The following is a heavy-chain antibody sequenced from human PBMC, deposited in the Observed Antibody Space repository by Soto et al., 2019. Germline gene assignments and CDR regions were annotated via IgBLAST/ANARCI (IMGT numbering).Heavy chain of an antibody. D-gene: IGHD3-10*01. CDR2: IIPIFGTA. V-gene: IGHV1-69*13. CDR1: GGTFSSYA. CDR3: ARVLTSITMGDAFDI. J-gene: IGHJ3*02. Sequence: GASVKVSCKASGGTFSSYAISWVRQAPGQGLEWMGGIIPIFGTANYAQKFQGRVTITADESTSTAYMELSSLRSEDTAVYYCARVLTSITMGDAFDIWGQGTMVTVS.